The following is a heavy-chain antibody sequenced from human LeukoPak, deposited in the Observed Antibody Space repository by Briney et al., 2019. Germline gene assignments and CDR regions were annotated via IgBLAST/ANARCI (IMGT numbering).Heavy chain of an antibody. CDR1: GGSFSGYY. CDR2: INHSGST. J-gene: IGHJ4*02. D-gene: IGHD3-22*01. CDR3: ARFYDSSGYRRSYYFDY. Sequence: SETLSLTCAVYGGSFSGYYWSWIRQPPGKGLEWIGEINHSGSTSYNPSLKSRVTISVDTSKNQFSLKLSSVTAADTAVYYCARFYDSSGYRRSYYFDYWGQGTLVTVSS. V-gene: IGHV4-34*01.